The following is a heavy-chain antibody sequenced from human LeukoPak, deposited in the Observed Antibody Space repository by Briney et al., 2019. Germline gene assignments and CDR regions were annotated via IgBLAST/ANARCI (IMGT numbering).Heavy chain of an antibody. J-gene: IGHJ5*02. CDR1: GFTFNRRG. V-gene: IGHV3-30*19. CDR2: ISYDGSNK. CDR3: ARDPRILAYYYASGSYRNWFDP. D-gene: IGHD3-10*01. Sequence: GGSLRLSCAASGFTFNRRGMHWVRQAPGKGLEWVAVISYDGSNKYYADSVKGRFTISRDNSKHTLYLQMNSLRAEDTAVYYCARDPRILAYYYASGSYRNWFDPWGQGTLVTVSS.